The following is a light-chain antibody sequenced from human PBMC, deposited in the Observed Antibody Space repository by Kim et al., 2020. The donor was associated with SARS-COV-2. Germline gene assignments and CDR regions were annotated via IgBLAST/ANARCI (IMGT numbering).Light chain of an antibody. CDR1: QGIRQY. Sequence: ASVGDTVTITCRASQGIRQYLAGFRQKPGKAPESLIYAASSLEGGVPSKFSGHGSGTDFTLTITGLQPEDSATYFCQQYYSYPITFGQGTRLEIK. CDR2: AAS. CDR3: QQYYSYPIT. V-gene: IGKV1-16*02. J-gene: IGKJ5*01.